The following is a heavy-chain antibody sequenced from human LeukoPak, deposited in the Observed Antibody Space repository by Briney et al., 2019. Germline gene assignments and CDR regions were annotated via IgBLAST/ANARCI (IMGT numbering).Heavy chain of an antibody. CDR2: IRYDGSNK. Sequence: PGGSLRLSCAASGFTFSSYGMHWVRQAPGKGLEWVAFIRYDGSNKYYADSVKGRFTISRDNSKNTLYLQMNSLRAEDTAVYYCAKGGVHYYDSSGYLIDYWGQGTLVTVSS. J-gene: IGHJ4*02. CDR1: GFTFSSYG. V-gene: IGHV3-30*02. D-gene: IGHD3-22*01. CDR3: AKGGVHYYDSSGYLIDY.